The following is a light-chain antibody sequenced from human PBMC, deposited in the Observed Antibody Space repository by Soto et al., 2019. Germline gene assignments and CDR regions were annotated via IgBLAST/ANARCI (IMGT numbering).Light chain of an antibody. CDR3: QQYNNWPPWT. Sequence: EIVMTQSPATLSVSPGERATLSCRASQSVSSNLAWYQQKPGQAPRLLIYGASTRATGIPARLSGSGSGTEFTLTIRSLQSEDFAVYYCQQYNNWPPWTFGQGTKVDIK. V-gene: IGKV3-15*01. CDR2: GAS. CDR1: QSVSSN. J-gene: IGKJ1*01.